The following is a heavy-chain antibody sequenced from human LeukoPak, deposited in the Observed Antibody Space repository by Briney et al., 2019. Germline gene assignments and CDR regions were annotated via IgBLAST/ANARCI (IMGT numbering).Heavy chain of an antibody. V-gene: IGHV3-33*01. CDR2: IWYDGSNK. J-gene: IGHJ4*02. CDR3: ARDRCSSSWHNLYYFDY. D-gene: IGHD6-13*01. Sequence: QPGRSLRLSCAASGFTFSSYGMHWVRQAPGKGLEWVAVIWYDGSNKYYADSVKGRFTISRDNSKNTLYLQMNSLRAEDTAVYYCARDRCSSSWHNLYYFDYWGQGTLVTVSS. CDR1: GFTFSSYG.